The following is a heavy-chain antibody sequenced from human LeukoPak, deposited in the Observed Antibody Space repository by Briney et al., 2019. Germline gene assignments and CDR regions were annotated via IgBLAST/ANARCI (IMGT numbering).Heavy chain of an antibody. V-gene: IGHV1-18*01. D-gene: IGHD4-17*01. CDR1: GYTFTSYG. CDR2: ISAYNVNT. CDR3: AREVTVTTGIGYYYYGMDV. J-gene: IGHJ6*02. Sequence: SVKVSCKASGYTFTSYGISWVRQAPGQGLEWMGWISAYNVNTNYAQKLQGRVTMTTDTSTSTAYMELRSLRSDDTAVYYCAREVTVTTGIGYYYYGMDVWGQGTTVTVSS.